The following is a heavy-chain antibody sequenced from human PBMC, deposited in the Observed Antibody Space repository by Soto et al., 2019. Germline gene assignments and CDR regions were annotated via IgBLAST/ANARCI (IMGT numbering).Heavy chain of an antibody. CDR2: IDWGDDK. CDR1: GFSLSTSGVR. Sequence: GPTLVNPTQTLTLTCTFSGFSLSTSGVRVSWIRQPPGKSLEWLARIDWGDDKFYNTSLRTRLTISKDSSKNQVVLTMTNMDPVDTATYYCARMFHCSGGTCPFDYWGQGAMVTV. V-gene: IGHV2-70*04. CDR3: ARMFHCSGGTCPFDY. D-gene: IGHD2-15*01. J-gene: IGHJ4*02.